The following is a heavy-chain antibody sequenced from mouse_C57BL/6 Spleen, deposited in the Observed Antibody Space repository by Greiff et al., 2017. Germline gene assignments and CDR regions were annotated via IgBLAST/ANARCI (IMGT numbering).Heavy chain of an antibody. D-gene: IGHD2-4*01. CDR2: FHPYNDDT. J-gene: IGHJ4*01. CDR3: ARGDYDYDGYAMDY. V-gene: IGHV1-47*01. Sequence: VHLVESGAELVKPGASVKMSCKASGYTFTTYPIEWMKQNHGKSLEWIGNFHPYNDDTKYNEKFKGKATLTVEKSSSTVYLELSRLTSDDSAVYYCARGDYDYDGYAMDYWGQGTSVTVSS. CDR1: GYTFTTYP.